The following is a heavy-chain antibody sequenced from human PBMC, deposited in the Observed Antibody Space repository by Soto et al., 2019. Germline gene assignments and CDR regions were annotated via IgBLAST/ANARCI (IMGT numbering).Heavy chain of an antibody. CDR2: IYYSGGT. Sequence: PSETLSLTCTVSGGSISSYYWSWIRQPPGKGLEWTGYIYYSGGTNYNPSLKSRVTISVDTSKNQFSLKLSSVTAADTAVYYCARVYGDYLDYWGQGTLVTVSS. CDR3: ARVYGDYLDY. D-gene: IGHD4-17*01. CDR1: GGSISSYY. J-gene: IGHJ4*02. V-gene: IGHV4-59*01.